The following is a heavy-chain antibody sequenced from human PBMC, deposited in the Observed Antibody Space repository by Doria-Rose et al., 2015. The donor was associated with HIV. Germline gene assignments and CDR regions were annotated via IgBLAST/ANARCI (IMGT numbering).Heavy chain of an antibody. CDR3: ARIKSSRWYHKYYFDF. CDR1: GVSLSSPGMG. CDR2: IFSDDER. V-gene: IGHV2-26*01. D-gene: IGHD6-13*01. Sequence: QITLKESGPVLVKPTETLTLTCTVSGVSLSSPGMGVSWIRQPPGKALEWLANIFSDDERSYQTSLQSRLTISRGTAKSQVVLTMTDMDPVDTATYYCARIKSSRWYHKYYFDFWGQGTLVIVSA. J-gene: IGHJ4*02.